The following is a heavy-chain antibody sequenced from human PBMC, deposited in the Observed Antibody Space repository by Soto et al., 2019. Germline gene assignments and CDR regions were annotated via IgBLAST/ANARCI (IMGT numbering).Heavy chain of an antibody. CDR2: IYHSGTT. D-gene: IGHD4-17*01. CDR1: GGSISSGEYY. V-gene: IGHV4-30-4*01. CDR3: ARTYPFDYGDSVGGDYGMDV. Sequence: QVRLQESGPGLVKPSQTLSLTCTVSGGSISSGEYYWSWIRQPPGKGLEWIGYIYHSGTTHYNPSLKGRVSLSLETPKNQFSLKRSPVTAADTAVYYCARTYPFDYGDSVGGDYGMDVWGQGTTVSVSS. J-gene: IGHJ6*02.